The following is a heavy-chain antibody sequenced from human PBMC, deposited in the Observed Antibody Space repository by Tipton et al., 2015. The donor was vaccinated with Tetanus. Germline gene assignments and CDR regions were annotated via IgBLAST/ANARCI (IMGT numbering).Heavy chain of an antibody. D-gene: IGHD1-26*01. CDR2: ISGSGGST. V-gene: IGHV3-23*01. Sequence: GSLRLSCAASGFAFSSYAMSWVRQAPGNGPEWVSAISGSGGSTYYADSVKGRFTTSRDNSKNTLYLQMNSLRAEDTAVYYCAKVPSSSGSYYANWFDPWGQGTLVTVSS. CDR1: GFAFSSYA. CDR3: AKVPSSSGSYYANWFDP. J-gene: IGHJ5*02.